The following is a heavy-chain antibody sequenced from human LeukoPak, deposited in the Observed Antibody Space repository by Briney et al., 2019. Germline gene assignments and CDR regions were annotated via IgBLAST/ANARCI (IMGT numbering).Heavy chain of an antibody. CDR3: ARHSWMQRWGG. CDR2: IYYTGIT. CDR1: GGSVTSNVYY. D-gene: IGHD5-18*01. V-gene: IGHV4-39*01. Sequence: SETLSLTCTVSGGSVTSNVYYWGWIRQPPGKGLEWIGTIYYTGITYYNPSLKSRVTISVATSKNQFSLKLRSVSAADPAVYYCARHSWMQRWGGWGQGTRVTVSS. J-gene: IGHJ4*02.